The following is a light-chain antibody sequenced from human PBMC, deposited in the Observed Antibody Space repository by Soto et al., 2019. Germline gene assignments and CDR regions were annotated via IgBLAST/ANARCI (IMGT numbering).Light chain of an antibody. CDR2: GAS. J-gene: IGKJ1*01. V-gene: IGKV3-20*01. Sequence: EIVLTQSPGTLSLSPGERATLSCRASQSVSSSYLAWYQQKPGQAPRLLSYGASSRATGIPDRFSGSGSGTDCTLTVSRLEPEDFAVYYCQQYGSSPWGFGQGTKVEIK. CDR3: QQYGSSPWG. CDR1: QSVSSSY.